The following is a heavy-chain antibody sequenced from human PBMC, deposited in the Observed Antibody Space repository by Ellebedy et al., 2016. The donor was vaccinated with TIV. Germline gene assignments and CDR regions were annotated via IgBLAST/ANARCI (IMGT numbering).Heavy chain of an antibody. CDR3: AFTRAGYNSGWTY. D-gene: IGHD6-19*01. CDR1: GFTFSTYW. CDR2: IKQDGSEK. V-gene: IGHV3-7*03. Sequence: PGASLRLSCAASGFTFSTYWMTRVRQAPGKGLEWVANIKQDGSEKYYVDSVKGGFTISRDNAKNALYLQMNSLRAEDTAVYYCAFTRAGYNSGWTYWGQGTLVTVSS. J-gene: IGHJ4*02.